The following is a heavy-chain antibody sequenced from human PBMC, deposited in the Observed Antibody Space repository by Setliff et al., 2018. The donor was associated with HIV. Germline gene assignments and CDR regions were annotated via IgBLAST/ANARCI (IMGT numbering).Heavy chain of an antibody. CDR2: ISFGSTYM. CDR3: ARSGGIGNYNWDV. V-gene: IGHV3-21*01. CDR1: GFTFSSYC. D-gene: IGHD3-16*01. J-gene: IGHJ6*03. Sequence: PGGSLRLSCVASGFTFSSYCMDWFRQAPGKGLEWVSSISFGSTYMYQSDSVRGRFTISRDDAKKSLYLQMNSLGAEDTAVYYCARSGGIGNYNWDVWGKGTTVTVSS.